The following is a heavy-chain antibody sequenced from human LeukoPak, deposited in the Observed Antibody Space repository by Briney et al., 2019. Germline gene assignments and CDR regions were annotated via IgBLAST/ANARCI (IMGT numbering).Heavy chain of an antibody. D-gene: IGHD6-19*01. J-gene: IGHJ2*01. CDR2: ISGSGGST. CDR1: GFTFSSYA. CDR3: AKVKLGSGWYYWYFDL. V-gene: IGHV3-23*01. Sequence: PGGSLRLSCAASGFTFSSYAMSWVRQAPGKGLEWVSAISGSGGSTYYADSVKGRFTISRDNSKNTLYLQMSSLRAEDTAVYYCAKVKLGSGWYYWYFDLWGRGTLVTVSS.